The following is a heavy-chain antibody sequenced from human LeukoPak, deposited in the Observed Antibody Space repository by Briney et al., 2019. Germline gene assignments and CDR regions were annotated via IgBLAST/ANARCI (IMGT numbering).Heavy chain of an antibody. CDR3: ARYDSRGSGSTQLEY. D-gene: IGHD3-3*01. Sequence: AETLSLTCAVSGYSISIAYYWGWIRQPPGEGQEWRGRIFRGGSTSYNPSLKSRLIMSMDTSKKQFSLQLTSVTAADTAVYYCARYDSRGSGSTQLEYWGQGILVTISS. J-gene: IGHJ4*02. V-gene: IGHV4-38-2*01. CDR2: IFRGGST. CDR1: GYSISIAYY.